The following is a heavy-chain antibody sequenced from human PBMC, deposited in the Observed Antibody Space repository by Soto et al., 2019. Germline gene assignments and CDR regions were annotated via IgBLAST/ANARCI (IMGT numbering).Heavy chain of an antibody. D-gene: IGHD3-3*01. V-gene: IGHV1-69*12. CDR2: IIPIFDTA. CDR3: ARADSRDYYYDDMDV. J-gene: IGHJ6*02. CDR1: GGTFSTYA. Sequence: QVQLVQSGAEVKKPGSSVKVSCKASGGTFSTYAISWVRQAPGQGLEWMGGIIPIFDTANYAKKFQGRVTSTADDSTSTAYMALSSLRSEDTVVYYCARADSRDYYYDDMDVWGQGTTVTVSS.